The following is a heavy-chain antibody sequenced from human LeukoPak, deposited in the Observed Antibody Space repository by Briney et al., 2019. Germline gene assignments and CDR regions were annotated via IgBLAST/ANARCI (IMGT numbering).Heavy chain of an antibody. V-gene: IGHV1-2*02. CDR1: AYTFTGYY. CDR2: INPDSGGT. J-gene: IGHJ4*01. D-gene: IGHD6-19*01. Sequence: ASVQGSCKASAYTFTGYYMHWVRQAPGQGLEWMGWINPDSGGTNYAQKFQGRVTMTRDTSISTAYMEVSRLRSDDTAVYYCAREGSGWYGNFDYWGQGTLVTVSS. CDR3: AREGSGWYGNFDY.